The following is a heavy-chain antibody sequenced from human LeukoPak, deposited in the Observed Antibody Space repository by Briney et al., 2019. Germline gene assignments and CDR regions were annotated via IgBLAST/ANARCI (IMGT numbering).Heavy chain of an antibody. V-gene: IGHV3-48*04. Sequence: GGSLRLSCAASGFTFSSYSMNWVRQAPGKGLEWVSYISSNSSTIYYADSVKGRFTISRDNAKNSLYLQMNSLRAEDTAVYYCARDLQMATMGNLGYWGQGTLVTVSS. J-gene: IGHJ4*02. CDR1: GFTFSSYS. CDR3: ARDLQMATMGNLGY. CDR2: ISSNSSTI. D-gene: IGHD5-24*01.